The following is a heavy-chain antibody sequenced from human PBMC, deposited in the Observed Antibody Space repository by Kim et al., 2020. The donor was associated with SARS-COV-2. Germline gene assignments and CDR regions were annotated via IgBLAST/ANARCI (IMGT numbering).Heavy chain of an antibody. D-gene: IGHD2-15*01. J-gene: IGHJ4*02. Sequence: SETLSLTCTVSGGSISSYYWSWIRQPPGKGLEWIGYIYYSGSTNYNPSLKSRVTISVDTSKNQFSLKLSSVTAAYTAVYYCARARPGYCSGGSCYYPSHLDYWGQGTLVTVSS. CDR1: GGSISSYY. CDR3: ARARPGYCSGGSCYYPSHLDY. V-gene: IGHV4-59*01. CDR2: IYYSGST.